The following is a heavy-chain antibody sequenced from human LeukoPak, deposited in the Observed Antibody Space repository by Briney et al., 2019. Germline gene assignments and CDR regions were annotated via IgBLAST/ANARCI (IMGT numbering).Heavy chain of an antibody. J-gene: IGHJ4*02. CDR2: ISYDGGYT. CDR1: GFTFSSYG. Sequence: GGSLRLSCAASGFTFSSYGIHWVRQAPGKGPEWVAVISYDGGYTYYADSVKGRFTISRDNSKNTLYLQMNSLRAEDTAVYHCAKDRLGGWPSGAFDYWGQGTLVTVSS. CDR3: AKDRLGGWPSGAFDY. V-gene: IGHV3-30*18. D-gene: IGHD6-19*01.